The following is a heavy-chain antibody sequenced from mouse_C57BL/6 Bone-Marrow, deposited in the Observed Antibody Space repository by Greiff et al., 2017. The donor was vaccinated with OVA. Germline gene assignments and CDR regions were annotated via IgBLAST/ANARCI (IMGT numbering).Heavy chain of an antibody. Sequence: EVQGVESGGGLVQPGGSLSLSCAASGFPFTDYYMSWVRQTPGTALAWLGFIRNKANGYTTEYSASVKGRFTISRDNSQSILYLQMNALTAKVSATYYCAIFYSSRYYYAMDYWGQGTSVTVSS. CDR2: IRNKANGYTT. J-gene: IGHJ4*01. V-gene: IGHV7-3*01. CDR3: AIFYSSRYYYAMDY. CDR1: GFPFTDYY. D-gene: IGHD1-1*01.